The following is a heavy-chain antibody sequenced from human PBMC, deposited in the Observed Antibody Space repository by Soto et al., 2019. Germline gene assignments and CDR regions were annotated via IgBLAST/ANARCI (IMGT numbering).Heavy chain of an antibody. CDR2: IIPIFGTA. CDR1: GGTFSSYA. Sequence: SVKVSCKASGGTFSSYAISWVRQAPGQGLEWMGGIIPIFGTANYAQKFQGRVTITADESTSTAYMELSSLRSEDTAVYYCARHQLERRAAFDIWGQGTMVTVSS. CDR3: ARHQLERRAAFDI. V-gene: IGHV1-69*13. J-gene: IGHJ3*02. D-gene: IGHD1-1*01.